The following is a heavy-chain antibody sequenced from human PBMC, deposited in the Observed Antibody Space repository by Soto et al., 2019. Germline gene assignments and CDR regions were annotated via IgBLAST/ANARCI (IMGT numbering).Heavy chain of an antibody. CDR3: GDITYGSGSGSHPSDHY. Sequence: EVHLVESGGGLVQPGGSLRLSCATSGFTFTDHHMDWVRQAPGKGLEWVGRIRKKADSYTTEYAASVKGRFIISRDDSXNXXYLQMNSLKSEDTAVYYCGDITYGSGSGSHPSDHYWGQGTLVTVSS. D-gene: IGHD3-10*01. V-gene: IGHV3-72*01. J-gene: IGHJ4*02. CDR2: IRKKADSYTT. CDR1: GFTFTDHH.